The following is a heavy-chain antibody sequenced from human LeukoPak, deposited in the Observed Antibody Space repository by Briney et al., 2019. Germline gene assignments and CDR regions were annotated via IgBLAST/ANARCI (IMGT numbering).Heavy chain of an antibody. J-gene: IGHJ5*02. CDR3: GVDIVVVPGAPNWFDP. D-gene: IGHD2-2*01. Sequence: PGGSLRLSCAASALIFSSYALSWVRQAAGKGLEWVSAISGSGDSTYYADSVKGRFTISRDNSKNTLYLQMNSLRAEDTAVYYCGVDIVVVPGAPNWFDPWGQGTLVTVSS. V-gene: IGHV3-23*01. CDR1: ALIFSSYA. CDR2: ISGSGDST.